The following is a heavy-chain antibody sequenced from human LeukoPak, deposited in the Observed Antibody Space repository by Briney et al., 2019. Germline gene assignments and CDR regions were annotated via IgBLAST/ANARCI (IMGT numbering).Heavy chain of an antibody. CDR3: TTIPGIAVAGTWFNY. Sequence: GGSLKLSCAASGFTLSGSAMHWVRQASGEGLEWVGRIRSKANSYATAYAASVKGRFTISRDDSKNTAYLQMNSLKTEDTAVYYCTTIPGIAVAGTWFNYWGQGTLVTVSS. J-gene: IGHJ4*02. D-gene: IGHD6-19*01. CDR1: GFTLSGSA. V-gene: IGHV3-73*01. CDR2: IRSKANSYAT.